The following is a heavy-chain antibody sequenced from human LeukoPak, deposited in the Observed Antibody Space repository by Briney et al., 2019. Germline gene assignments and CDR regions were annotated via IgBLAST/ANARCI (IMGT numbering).Heavy chain of an antibody. D-gene: IGHD4-11*01. CDR3: AKSSNLDY. Sequence: GGSLRLSCAASGFTFSSYWMSWVRQAPGKGLEWVANIKQDGSEKYYVDSVKGRFTITRDNAKNSLFLQMSSLRAEDTAVYYCAKSSNLDYWGQGTLVTVSS. J-gene: IGHJ4*02. CDR1: GFTFSSYW. CDR2: IKQDGSEK. V-gene: IGHV3-7*01.